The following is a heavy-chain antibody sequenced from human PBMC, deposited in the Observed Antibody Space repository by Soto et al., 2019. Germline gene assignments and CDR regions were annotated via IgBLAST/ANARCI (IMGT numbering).Heavy chain of an antibody. V-gene: IGHV4-34*01. CDR2: INHSGST. D-gene: IGHD2-2*01. J-gene: IGHJ6*04. Sequence: SETLSLTCAVYGGSFSGYYWSWIRQPPGKGLEWIGEINHSGSTNYNPSLKSRVTISVDTSKNQFSLKLSSVTAADTAVYYCARSLVVPAALPRFYYYGTDVWGKGTTVTVSS. CDR3: ARSLVVPAALPRFYYYGTDV. CDR1: GGSFSGYY.